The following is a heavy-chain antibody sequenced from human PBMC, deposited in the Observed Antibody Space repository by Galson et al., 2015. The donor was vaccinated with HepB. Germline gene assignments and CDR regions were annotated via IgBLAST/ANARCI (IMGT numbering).Heavy chain of an antibody. CDR2: ISAYNGNT. CDR3: ARFRRNCSGGSCYSLYAFDI. CDR1: GYTFTSYG. Sequence: SVKVSCKASGYTFTSYGISWVRQAPGQGLEWMGWISAYNGNTNYAQKLQGRVTMTTDTSTSTAYMELRSLRSDDTAVYYCARFRRNCSGGSCYSLYAFDIWGQGTMVTVSS. D-gene: IGHD2-15*01. V-gene: IGHV1-18*01. J-gene: IGHJ3*02.